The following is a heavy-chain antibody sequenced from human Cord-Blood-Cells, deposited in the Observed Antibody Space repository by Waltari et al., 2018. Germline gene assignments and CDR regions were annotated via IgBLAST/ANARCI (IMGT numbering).Heavy chain of an antibody. CDR3: AKDLTGDWFDP. J-gene: IGHJ5*02. V-gene: IGHV3-23*04. D-gene: IGHD7-27*01. CDR2: ISGSGGST. CDR1: GFTFSSYA. Sequence: EVPLVESGGGLVQPGGSLRLSCAASGFTFSSYAMSWVGQAPGKGLEWVAAISGSGGSTYSADSVKCRFTISRDNSKNTLYLQMNSLRAEDTAVYCCAKDLTGDWFDPWGQGTLVTVSS.